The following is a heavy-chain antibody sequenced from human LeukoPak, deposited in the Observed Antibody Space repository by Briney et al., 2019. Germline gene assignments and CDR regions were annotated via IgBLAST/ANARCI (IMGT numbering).Heavy chain of an antibody. Sequence: GASVKVSCKASGGTFSSYAISWVRQAPGQGLEWMGGIIPIFGTANYAQKFQGRVTITADESTSTAYMELSSLRSEDTAVYYCARGGYYDRTNGGDAFDIWGQGTMVTVSS. J-gene: IGHJ3*02. V-gene: IGHV1-69*13. CDR3: ARGGYYDRTNGGDAFDI. D-gene: IGHD3-22*01. CDR2: IIPIFGTA. CDR1: GGTFSSYA.